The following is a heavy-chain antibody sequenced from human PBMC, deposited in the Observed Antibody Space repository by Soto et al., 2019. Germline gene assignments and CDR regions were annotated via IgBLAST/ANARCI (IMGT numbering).Heavy chain of an antibody. D-gene: IGHD6-19*01. CDR1: VYTLTCYY. J-gene: IGHJ3*02. Sequence: XSLKVSCEASVYTLTCYYIHWVRQAPGQGLEWMGWINPNSGGTNYAQKFQGWVSMTRDTSISTAYMELTSPRSDDTAVYYCARDTDSSLGDDIFDIWGQGTMVTVSS. CDR3: ARDTDSSLGDDIFDI. CDR2: INPNSGGT. V-gene: IGHV1-2*04.